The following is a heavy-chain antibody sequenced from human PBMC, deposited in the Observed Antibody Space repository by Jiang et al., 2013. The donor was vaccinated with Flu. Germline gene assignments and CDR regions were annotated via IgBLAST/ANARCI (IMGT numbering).Heavy chain of an antibody. CDR3: AKPAAYTMVRGVIDDY. V-gene: IGHV3-23*01. CDR2: ISGSGGST. D-gene: IGHD3-10*01. CDR1: GFTFSSYA. J-gene: IGHJ4*02. Sequence: GLVQPGGSLRLSCAASGFTFSSYAMSWVRQAPGKGLEWVSAISGSGGSTYYADSVKGRFTISRDNSKNTLYLQMNSLRAEDTAVYYCAKPAAYTMVRGVIDDYWGQGTLVTVSS.